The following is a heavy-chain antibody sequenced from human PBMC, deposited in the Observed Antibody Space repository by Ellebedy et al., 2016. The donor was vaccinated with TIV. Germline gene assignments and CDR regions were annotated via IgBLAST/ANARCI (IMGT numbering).Heavy chain of an antibody. D-gene: IGHD2-2*01. J-gene: IGHJ6*02. CDR1: GGSVSSGSYY. CDR2: IYYSGST. V-gene: IGHV4-61*01. Sequence: SETLSLXXTVSGGSVSSGSYYWSWIRQPPGKGLEWIGYIYYSGSTNYNPSLKSRVTISVDTSKNQFSLKLSSVTAADTAVYYCARDGCSSTSCPRQHYYGMDVWGQGTTVTVSS. CDR3: ARDGCSSTSCPRQHYYGMDV.